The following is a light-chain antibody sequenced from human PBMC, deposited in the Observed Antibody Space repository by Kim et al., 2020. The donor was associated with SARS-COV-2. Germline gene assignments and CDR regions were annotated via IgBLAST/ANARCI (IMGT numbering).Light chain of an antibody. J-gene: IGKJ1*01. CDR2: GAS. CDR1: QSVSSNY. Sequence: SPGERSPPPCGASQSVSSNYLAWYQQKPGQAPRLLIYGASSRATGIPDRFSGSGSGTDFTLTITRLEPEDFAVYYCQQYSSSTATFGQGTKVDIK. V-gene: IGKV3-20*01. CDR3: QQYSSSTAT.